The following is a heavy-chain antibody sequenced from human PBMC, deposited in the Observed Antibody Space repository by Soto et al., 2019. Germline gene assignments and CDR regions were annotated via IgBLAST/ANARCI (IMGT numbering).Heavy chain of an antibody. CDR3: ARDPRIEYSTPTNYYSYYGMDV. D-gene: IGHD6-6*01. CDR2: ISAYNGNT. CDR1: GYTFTSYG. Sequence: QVQLVQSGAEVKKPGASVKVSCKASGYTFTSYGISWVRQAPGQGLEWMGWISAYNGNTNYAQKLQGRVTMTTDTSTSTAYMELRSLRSDDTAVYYCARDPRIEYSTPTNYYSYYGMDVLGQGTTVTVSS. V-gene: IGHV1-18*04. J-gene: IGHJ6*02.